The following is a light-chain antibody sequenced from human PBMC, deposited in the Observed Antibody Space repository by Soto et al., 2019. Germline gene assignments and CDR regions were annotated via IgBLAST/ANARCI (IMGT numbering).Light chain of an antibody. V-gene: IGKV1-12*01. CDR3: QQGYSFPVT. J-gene: IGKJ4*01. CDR1: QDIGDW. Sequence: DIQMTQSPSSVSASVGDRVSITCRASQDIGDWLAWYQQKPGKAPKLLVYAASSLQSGVSSRFSGSGSGTDFTLTISSLQPEDFATYYCQQGYSFPVTFGGGTKVEIK. CDR2: AAS.